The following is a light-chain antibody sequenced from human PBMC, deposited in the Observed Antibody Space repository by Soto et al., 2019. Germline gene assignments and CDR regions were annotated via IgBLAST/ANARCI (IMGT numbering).Light chain of an antibody. CDR1: QSVSTY. Sequence: EIVLTQSPATLSLSPGERATLSCRASQSVSTYVAWYQQKPGQAPRLLIYDASNRTTGIPARFSGSGSVTDFTLTISSLEPEDFALYYCQQRNNWPLTFGGGTKVEI. CDR2: DAS. J-gene: IGKJ4*01. CDR3: QQRNNWPLT. V-gene: IGKV3-11*01.